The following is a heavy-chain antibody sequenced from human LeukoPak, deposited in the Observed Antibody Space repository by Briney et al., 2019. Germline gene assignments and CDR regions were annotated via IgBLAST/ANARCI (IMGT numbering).Heavy chain of an antibody. CDR2: IIPIFGTA. CDR3: ARGIAAARQYYYYGMDV. CDR1: GGTFSSYA. Sequence: SVKVSCKASGGTFSSYAISWVRQAPGQGLEWMGGIIPIFGTANYAQKFQGRVAITADESTSTAYMELSSLRSEDTAVYYCARGIAAARQYYYYGMDVWGQGTTVTVSS. V-gene: IGHV1-69*13. D-gene: IGHD6-13*01. J-gene: IGHJ6*02.